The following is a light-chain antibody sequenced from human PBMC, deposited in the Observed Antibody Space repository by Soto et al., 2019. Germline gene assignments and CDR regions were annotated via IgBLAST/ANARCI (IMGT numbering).Light chain of an antibody. CDR3: QSHDSSLSGSV. J-gene: IGLJ3*02. Sequence: QSVLTQPPSVSGAPGQRVTISCTGSSFNIGAGYDVHWYQQLPGTAPKLLIYANNNRPSGVPDRFSGSKSGTSASLAITGLHAEDEADYYCQSHDSSLSGSVFGGGTKLTVL. CDR2: ANN. CDR1: SFNIGAGYD. V-gene: IGLV1-40*01.